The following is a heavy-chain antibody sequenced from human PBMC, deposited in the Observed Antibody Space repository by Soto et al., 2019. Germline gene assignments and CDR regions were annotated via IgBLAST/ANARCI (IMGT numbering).Heavy chain of an antibody. Sequence: EVQLLESGGGLVQPGGSLRLSCAASGFTFSSYAMSWVRQAPGKGLEWVSGISGSGGSTYYADSVKGRFTISRDISKNTLYLQMNSLRAGDTAVYYCAKDSAFTGPNWFDPWGQGTLVTVSS. CDR3: AKDSAFTGPNWFDP. J-gene: IGHJ5*02. D-gene: IGHD2-8*02. CDR2: ISGSGGST. V-gene: IGHV3-23*01. CDR1: GFTFSSYA.